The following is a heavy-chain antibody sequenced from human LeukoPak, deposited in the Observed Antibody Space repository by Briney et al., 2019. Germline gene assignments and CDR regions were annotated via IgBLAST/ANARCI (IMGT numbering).Heavy chain of an antibody. V-gene: IGHV3-33*03. D-gene: IGHD1-26*01. CDR3: ARRGSGTYNFDS. J-gene: IGHJ4*02. CDR2: IWSDASEK. Sequence: GGSLILSCAASGFTFSTYGMHWVRQAPGRGLEWVAIIWSDASEKYYGDSVKGRFTISRDNSNNTVSLQMNSLRAEDTAVYYCARRGSGTYNFDSWGQGTLVTVSS. CDR1: GFTFSTYG.